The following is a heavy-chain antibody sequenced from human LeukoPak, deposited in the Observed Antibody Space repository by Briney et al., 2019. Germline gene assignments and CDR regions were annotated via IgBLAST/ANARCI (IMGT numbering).Heavy chain of an antibody. CDR1: GGSISSGGYS. Sequence: SQTLSLTCAVSGGSISSGGYSWSWIRQPPGKGLEWIGYIYHSGSTYYNPSLKSRVTISVDRSKNQFSLKLSSVTAADTAVYYCARGPYYYDSSGPIPHWPCFDYWGQGTLVTVSS. J-gene: IGHJ4*02. CDR3: ARGPYYYDSSGPIPHWPCFDY. D-gene: IGHD3-22*01. V-gene: IGHV4-30-2*01. CDR2: IYHSGST.